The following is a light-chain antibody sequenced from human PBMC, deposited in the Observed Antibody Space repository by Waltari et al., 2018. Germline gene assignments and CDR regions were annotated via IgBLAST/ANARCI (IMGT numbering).Light chain of an antibody. V-gene: IGKV3-15*01. J-gene: IGKJ1*01. Sequence: EIVMTQSPATLSVSPGERATLSCRASQNISNNLAWYQQKAGQAPRLLIYGASTRATGIPATFGGSGSGTEFTLTISSLQSEDFALYHCQQYNNWPRTFGQGTKVEIK. CDR2: GAS. CDR3: QQYNNWPRT. CDR1: QNISNN.